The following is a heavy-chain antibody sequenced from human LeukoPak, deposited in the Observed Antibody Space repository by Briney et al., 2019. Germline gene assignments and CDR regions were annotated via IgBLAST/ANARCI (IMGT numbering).Heavy chain of an antibody. Sequence: GGSLRLSCAASGFTFSSYGMHWVRQAPGKGLEWVAVISYDGSNKYYADSVKGRFTIPRDNSKNTLYLQMNSLRAEDTAVYYCAKELVAEADDGVYYFDYWGQGTLVTVSS. CDR1: GFTFSSYG. V-gene: IGHV3-30*18. J-gene: IGHJ4*02. CDR3: AKELVAEADDGVYYFDY. CDR2: ISYDGSNK. D-gene: IGHD6-19*01.